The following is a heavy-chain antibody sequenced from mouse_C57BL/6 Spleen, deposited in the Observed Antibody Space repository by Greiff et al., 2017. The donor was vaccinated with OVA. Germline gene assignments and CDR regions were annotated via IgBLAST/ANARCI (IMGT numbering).Heavy chain of an antibody. J-gene: IGHJ2*01. CDR2: INYDGSST. CDR3: ARVFPYYFDY. Sequence: EVKLMESEGGLVQPGSSMKLSCTASGFTFSDYYMAWVRQVPEKGLEWVANINYDGSSTYYLDSLKSRFIISRDNAKNILYLQMSSLKSEDTATYYCARVFPYYFDYWGQGTTLTVSS. CDR1: GFTFSDYY. V-gene: IGHV5-16*01.